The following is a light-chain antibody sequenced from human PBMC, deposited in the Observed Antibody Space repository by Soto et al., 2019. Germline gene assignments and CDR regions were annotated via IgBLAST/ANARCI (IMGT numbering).Light chain of an antibody. CDR3: QQYNSYPLT. CDR1: QSISSW. V-gene: IGKV1-5*03. J-gene: IGKJ4*01. CDR2: KAS. Sequence: DIQMTQSPSTLSASVGARVTITCRASQSISSWLAWYQQKQGKAPTLLIYKASSLESGVPSRFSGRGSGTEFTLTISSLQPDDFATYYCQQYNSYPLTFGGGTKVEIK.